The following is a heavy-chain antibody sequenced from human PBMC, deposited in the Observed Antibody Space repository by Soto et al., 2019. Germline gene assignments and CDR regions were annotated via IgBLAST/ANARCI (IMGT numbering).Heavy chain of an antibody. CDR1: GCTFSDYE. Sequence: SLILSLAASGCTFSDYEMSWIRQAPVKGLEWVSYISSSCSTIYYADSVKGRFTISRDNAKNSLYLQMNILRAEDTAVYYCARDTQQVGWLGERYYSNATDVCGKG. CDR3: ARDTQQVGWLGERYYSNATDV. D-gene: IGHD3-10*01. V-gene: IGHV3-11*01. J-gene: IGHJ6*04. CDR2: ISSSCSTI.